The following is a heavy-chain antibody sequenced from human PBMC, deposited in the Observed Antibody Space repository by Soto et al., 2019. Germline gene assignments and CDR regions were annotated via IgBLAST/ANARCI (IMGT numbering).Heavy chain of an antibody. J-gene: IGHJ4*02. Sequence: QVQLVQSGAEVKKPGASVKVSCKASGYTFTSYDSNWVRQATGQGLEGMGWMNPNSGNTGYAQKFQGRVTMTRNTCISTAYMELSSLRSEDTVVYYCARGISYYYDSSGPSDYWGQGTLVTVSS. D-gene: IGHD3-22*01. V-gene: IGHV1-8*01. CDR1: GYTFTSYD. CDR3: ARGISYYYDSSGPSDY. CDR2: MNPNSGNT.